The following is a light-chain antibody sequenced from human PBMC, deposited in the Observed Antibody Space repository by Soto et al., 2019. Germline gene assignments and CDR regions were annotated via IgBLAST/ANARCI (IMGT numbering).Light chain of an antibody. CDR1: QSVSSSY. J-gene: IGKJ1*01. V-gene: IGKV3-20*01. CDR3: QQYGSSPWT. Sequence: EIVLTQSPGTLSLSPGERATLSCRASQSVSSSYLAWYQQKPGQAPRLLIYGASSRATGVPARFSGSASGTDFALTISRLEPEDFAVYYCQQYGSSPWTFGQGTKVDI. CDR2: GAS.